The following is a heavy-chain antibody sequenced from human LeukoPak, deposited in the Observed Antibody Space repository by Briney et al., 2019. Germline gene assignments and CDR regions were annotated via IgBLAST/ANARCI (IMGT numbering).Heavy chain of an antibody. CDR3: ARDGPTYYYDNSGHYYDY. D-gene: IGHD3-22*01. CDR2: IYHSGSA. CDR1: GYSISSGYY. Sequence: SETLSLTCGVSGYSISSGYYWGWIRQPPGKGLEWIGSIYHSGSAYYNPSLKSRVTISVDTPKNQFSLKLSSVTAADTAVYYCARDGPTYYYDNSGHYYDYWGQGTLVTVSS. V-gene: IGHV4-38-2*02. J-gene: IGHJ4*02.